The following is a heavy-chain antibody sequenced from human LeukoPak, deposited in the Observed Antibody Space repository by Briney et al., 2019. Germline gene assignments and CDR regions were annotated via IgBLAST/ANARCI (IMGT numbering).Heavy chain of an antibody. CDR3: AKDSYSKGDF. Sequence: GGSLRLSCEASGFTFSDYSMNWVRQAPGEGLEWLSYITSTSDTIYYADSVKGRFTSSRDNAKNSVYLQMNSLRAEDTAVYYCAKDSYSKGDFWGQGVLVTVSS. J-gene: IGHJ4*02. CDR1: GFTFSDYS. D-gene: IGHD6-13*01. CDR2: ITSTSDTI. V-gene: IGHV3-48*01.